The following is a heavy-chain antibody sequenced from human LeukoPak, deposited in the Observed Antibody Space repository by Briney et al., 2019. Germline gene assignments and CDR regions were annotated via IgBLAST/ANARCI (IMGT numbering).Heavy chain of an antibody. Sequence: RGSLRLSCAASGFTFSSYAMSWVRQAPGKGLEWVSAISGSGGSTYYADSVKGRFTISRDNAKNSLYLQMNSLRAEDTAVYYCAELGITMIGGVWGKGTTVTISS. J-gene: IGHJ6*04. V-gene: IGHV3-23*01. D-gene: IGHD3-10*02. CDR2: ISGSGGST. CDR3: AELGITMIGGV. CDR1: GFTFSSYA.